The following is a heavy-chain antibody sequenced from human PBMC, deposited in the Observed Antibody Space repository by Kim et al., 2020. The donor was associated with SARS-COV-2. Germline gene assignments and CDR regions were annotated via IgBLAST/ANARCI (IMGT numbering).Heavy chain of an antibody. CDR2: IWYDEKSE. Sequence: GGSLRLSCAASGFIFSTYGMHWVCQAPGKGLEWVAVIWYDEKSEYYADSVKGRFTISRDNSKGTVYLQMNSLRAEDTAVYYCARALYYSTADAFDIWGQGTMVTVSS. V-gene: IGHV3-33*03. CDR3: ARALYYSTADAFDI. J-gene: IGHJ3*02. D-gene: IGHD2-2*01. CDR1: GFIFSTYG.